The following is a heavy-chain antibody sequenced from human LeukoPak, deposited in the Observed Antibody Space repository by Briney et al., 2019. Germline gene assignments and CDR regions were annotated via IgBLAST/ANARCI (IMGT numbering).Heavy chain of an antibody. CDR1: GFTFSSYA. Sequence: GGSLRLSCAASGFTFSSYAMHWVRQAPGKGLEWVAVISYDGSNKYYADFVKGRFTISRDNSENTLYLQMNSLRAEDTAVYYCARPLHAFDIWGQGTMVTVSS. V-gene: IGHV3-30-3*01. CDR3: ARPLHAFDI. J-gene: IGHJ3*02. CDR2: ISYDGSNK. D-gene: IGHD5/OR15-5a*01.